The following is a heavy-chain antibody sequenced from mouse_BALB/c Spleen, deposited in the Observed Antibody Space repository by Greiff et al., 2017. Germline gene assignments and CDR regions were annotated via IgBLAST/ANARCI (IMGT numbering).Heavy chain of an antibody. CDR2: ISDGGSYT. CDR3: AGGGEYYFDY. CDR1: GFTFTDYY. V-gene: IGHV5-4*02. J-gene: IGHJ2*01. Sequence: DVLLVESGGGLVKPGGSLKLSCAASGFTFTDYYVYWVRQTPEKRLEWVATISDGGSYTYYPDSVTGRFTISRDTAKNNLYLQMSSLKSEDTAMYYCAGGGEYYFDYWGQGTTLTVSS.